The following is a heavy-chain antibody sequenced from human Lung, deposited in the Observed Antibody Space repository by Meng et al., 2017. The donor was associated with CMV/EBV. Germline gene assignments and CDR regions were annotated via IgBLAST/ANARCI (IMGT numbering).Heavy chain of an antibody. CDR3: ARAMGWYCTNGVCSNYYYYYGMDV. J-gene: IGHJ6*02. D-gene: IGHD2-8*01. V-gene: IGHV3-21*01. CDR1: GFTFSSYS. Sequence: GESLKISCAASGFTFSSYSMNWVRQAPGKGLEWVSSISSSSSYIYYADSVKGRFTISRDNAKNSLYLQMNSLRAEDTAVYYCARAMGWYCTNGVCSNYYYYYGMDVWGQGTTVTVSS. CDR2: ISSSSSYI.